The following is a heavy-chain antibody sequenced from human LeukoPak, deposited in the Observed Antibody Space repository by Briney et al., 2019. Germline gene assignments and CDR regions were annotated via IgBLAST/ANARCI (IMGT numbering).Heavy chain of an antibody. Sequence: GGSLRLSCAASGFTFSGYAMSWVRQSPGKGLEWVSAISGGGGTTYYAYYADSVKGRFTISRDNSKNTLYLQMNSLRAEDTAVYYCAKGNYGSGSYYNLFDYWGQGTLVTVSS. CDR3: AKGNYGSGSYYNLFDY. D-gene: IGHD3-10*01. V-gene: IGHV3-23*01. J-gene: IGHJ4*02. CDR2: ISGGGGTTYYA. CDR1: GFTFSGYA.